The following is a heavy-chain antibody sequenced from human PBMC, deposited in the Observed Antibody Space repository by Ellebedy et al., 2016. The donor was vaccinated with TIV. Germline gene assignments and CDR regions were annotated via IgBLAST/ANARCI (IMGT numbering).Heavy chain of an antibody. CDR2: INPSGGST. V-gene: IGHV1-46*01. Sequence: ASVKVSXXASGYTFTSYYIHWVRQAPGQGLERMGIINPSGGSTTYAQKFQGRVTMTRDTSTRTVYMELSSLRSEDTAVYYCARGYGDYDYWGQGSLVTVSS. CDR1: GYTFTSYY. J-gene: IGHJ4*02. D-gene: IGHD4-17*01. CDR3: ARGYGDYDY.